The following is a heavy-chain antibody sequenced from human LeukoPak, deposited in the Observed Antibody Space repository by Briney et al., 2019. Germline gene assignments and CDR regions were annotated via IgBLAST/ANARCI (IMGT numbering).Heavy chain of an antibody. CDR1: GFTFSSYE. J-gene: IGHJ4*02. Sequence: GGSLRLSCAASGFTFSSYEMNWVRQAPGKGPEWVSYISSSGGTIYYADSVKGRFTISRDNAKNSLYLQMNSLRAEDTAVYYCARARSRQRHYFDYWGQGTLVTVSS. CDR3: ARARSRQRHYFDY. CDR2: ISSSGGTI. V-gene: IGHV3-48*03. D-gene: IGHD5-24*01.